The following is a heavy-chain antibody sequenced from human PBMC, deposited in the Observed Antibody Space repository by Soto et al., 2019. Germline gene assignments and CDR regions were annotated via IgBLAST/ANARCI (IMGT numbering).Heavy chain of an antibody. Sequence: GGSLRLSCAASGFTFSNAWMSWVRQAPGKGLEWVGRIKSKTDGGTTDYAAPVKGRFTISRDDSKNTLYLQMNSLKTEDTAVYYCTTEPVYDSSGYYQYYFDYWGQGTLVTVSS. J-gene: IGHJ4*02. CDR2: IKSKTDGGTT. CDR3: TTEPVYDSSGYYQYYFDY. CDR1: GFTFSNAW. V-gene: IGHV3-15*01. D-gene: IGHD3-22*01.